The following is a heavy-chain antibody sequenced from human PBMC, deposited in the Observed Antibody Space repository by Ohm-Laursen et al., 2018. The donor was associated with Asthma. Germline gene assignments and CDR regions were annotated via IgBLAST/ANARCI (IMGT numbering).Heavy chain of an antibody. Sequence: TQTLTLTCTFSGFSLTTSGMGGGWIRQPPGRAPEWLALVYWDNDKRYGPSLKSRLTITKDTSKNQVVLTMTNMDPVDTATYYCARTGLGGYDTYYFDYWGQGTLVTVSS. CDR2: VYWDNDK. D-gene: IGHD5-12*01. CDR3: ARTGLGGYDTYYFDY. CDR1: GFSLTTSGMG. J-gene: IGHJ4*02. V-gene: IGHV2-5*05.